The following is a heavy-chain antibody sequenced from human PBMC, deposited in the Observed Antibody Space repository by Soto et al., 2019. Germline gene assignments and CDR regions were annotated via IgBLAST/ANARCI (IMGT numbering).Heavy chain of an antibody. Sequence: EVQLLESGGGLVQPGGSLRLSCAASGFTFSSYAMNWVRQAPGKGLEWVSAISGSGGSTYYADSVKGRFTISRDNSKNTLYLQMNSLRAEDTAVYYCAKMDYDFWSGFLFDLWGRGTLVTVSS. V-gene: IGHV3-23*01. D-gene: IGHD3-3*01. CDR1: GFTFSSYA. J-gene: IGHJ2*01. CDR2: ISGSGGST. CDR3: AKMDYDFWSGFLFDL.